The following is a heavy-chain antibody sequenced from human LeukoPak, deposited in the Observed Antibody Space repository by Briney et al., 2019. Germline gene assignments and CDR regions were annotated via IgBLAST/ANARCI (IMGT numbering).Heavy chain of an antibody. CDR1: VYRFTSYD. J-gene: IGHJ5*02. CDR3: ARAVTTYNWFDL. Sequence: GASGKVSCKASVYRFTSYDMNWLRQAPGRGLEWMGIINPSGGTTTYAQKLQGRVTMTSDTSTSTVYMEFRRLRVEDTAVYYCARAVTTYNWFDLWGQGTLVPVSS. CDR2: INPSGGTT. V-gene: IGHV1-46*04. D-gene: IGHD4-17*01.